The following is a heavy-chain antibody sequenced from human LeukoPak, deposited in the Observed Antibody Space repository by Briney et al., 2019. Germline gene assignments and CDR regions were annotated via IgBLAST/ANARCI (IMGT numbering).Heavy chain of an antibody. V-gene: IGHV1-18*01. CDR2: ISSNTGKT. CDR1: GYTFATYG. CDR3: AKVAGDRMDY. Sequence: ASVKVSCKASGYTFATYGFCWGRQAPGHGLEWMGWISSNTGKTDYAQKFQGRVTLTTDTSTSTAYMELRSLRPDDTALYYCAKVAGDRMDYWGQGTLLTVSS. J-gene: IGHJ4*02. D-gene: IGHD6-13*01.